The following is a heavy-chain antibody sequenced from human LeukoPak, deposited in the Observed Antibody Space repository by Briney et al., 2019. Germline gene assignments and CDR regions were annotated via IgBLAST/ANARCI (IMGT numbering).Heavy chain of an antibody. CDR1: GFTFSSYG. J-gene: IGHJ1*01. Sequence: GGSLRLSCAASGFTFSSYGMHWVRQAPGEGLEWVAVISYDGSNKYYADSVKGRFTISRDNSKNTLYLQMNSLRAEDTAVYYCAKDRGSRYFQHWGQGTLVTVSS. CDR3: AKDRGSRYFQH. V-gene: IGHV3-30*18. CDR2: ISYDGSNK.